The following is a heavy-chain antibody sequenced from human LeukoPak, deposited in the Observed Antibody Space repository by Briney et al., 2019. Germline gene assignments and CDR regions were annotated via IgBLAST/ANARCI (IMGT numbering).Heavy chain of an antibody. V-gene: IGHV3-23*01. CDR2: IRANGRDT. CDR1: GFTFSEFS. D-gene: IGHD2-15*01. Sequence: GGSLRLSCAASGFTFSEFSMSWVRQAPGKWLEWVSNIRANGRDTYYTDSVKGRFTISRDNSKNTLYLEMNSLRAEDTAVYYCAKGGYTTCFDPWGQGTLVTVSS. J-gene: IGHJ5*02. CDR3: AKGGYTTCFDP.